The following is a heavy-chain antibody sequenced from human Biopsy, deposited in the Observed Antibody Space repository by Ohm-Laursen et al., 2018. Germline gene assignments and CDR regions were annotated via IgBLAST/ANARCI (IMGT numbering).Heavy chain of an antibody. CDR2: IRQDGSER. V-gene: IGHV3-7*01. J-gene: IGHJ4*02. CDR1: GFTFSSYE. D-gene: IGHD3-22*01. Sequence: SLRLSCAASGFTFSSYEMSWVRQAPGKGLEWVANIRQDGSERYYVDSVKGRFTISRDNTKNSLYLEMNSLRAEDTAVYYCARDSSGHYDSSGSDYWGQGTLVTVSS. CDR3: ARDSSGHYDSSGSDY.